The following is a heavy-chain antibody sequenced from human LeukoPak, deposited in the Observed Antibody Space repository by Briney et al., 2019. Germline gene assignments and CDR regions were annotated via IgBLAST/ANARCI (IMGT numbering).Heavy chain of an antibody. D-gene: IGHD3-22*01. CDR1: GFTFSSYG. Sequence: GGSLRLSCAASGFTFSSYGMHWVRQAPGKGPEWVAFIRYDGSNKYYADSVKGRFTISRDNSKNTLYLQMNSLRAEDTAVYYCAKDPIYYYDSSGYYQGSYFDYWGQGTLVTVSS. V-gene: IGHV3-30*02. J-gene: IGHJ4*02. CDR2: IRYDGSNK. CDR3: AKDPIYYYDSSGYYQGSYFDY.